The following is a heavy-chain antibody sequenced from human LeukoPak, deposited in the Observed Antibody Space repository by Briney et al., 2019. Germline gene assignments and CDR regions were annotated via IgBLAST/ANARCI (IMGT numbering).Heavy chain of an antibody. D-gene: IGHD2-2*01. CDR1: GYTFTAYY. V-gene: IGHV1-18*01. J-gene: IGHJ5*02. CDR2: ISAYNGNT. CDR3: ARVTQPTATLVVPAAIWFDP. Sequence: GASVKVSCEASGYTFTAYYMHWVRQAPGHGLEWMGWISAYNGNTNYAQKLQGRVTMTTDTSTSTAYMELRSLRSDDTAVYYCARVTQPTATLVVPAAIWFDPWGQGTLVTVSS.